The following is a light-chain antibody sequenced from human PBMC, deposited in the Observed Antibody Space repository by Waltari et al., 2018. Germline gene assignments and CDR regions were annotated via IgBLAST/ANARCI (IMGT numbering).Light chain of an antibody. J-gene: IGLJ1*01. CDR2: EVS. CDR3: CSYAGSSTDLL. Sequence: QSALTQPASVSGSPGQSITISCTGPSSDVGSYNLVSWYQQHPGKAPKLMIYEVSKRPSGVSNRFSGSKSGNTASLTISGLQAEDEADYYCCSYAGSSTDLLFGTGTKVTVL. CDR1: SSDVGSYNL. V-gene: IGLV2-23*02.